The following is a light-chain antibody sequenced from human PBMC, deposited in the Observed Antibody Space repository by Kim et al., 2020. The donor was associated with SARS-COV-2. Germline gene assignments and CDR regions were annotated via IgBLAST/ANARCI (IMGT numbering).Light chain of an antibody. V-gene: IGLV3-1*01. CDR3: QAWDSRTAGV. J-gene: IGLJ1*01. Sequence: PGQKADSNCPGEKLGDKYACWYQQKAGQSPVLVIYQDSKRPSGSPERFSGSNAGNTATLTLSGTQAMDEADYYCQAWDSRTAGVFGTGTKVTVL. CDR2: QDS. CDR1: KLGDKY.